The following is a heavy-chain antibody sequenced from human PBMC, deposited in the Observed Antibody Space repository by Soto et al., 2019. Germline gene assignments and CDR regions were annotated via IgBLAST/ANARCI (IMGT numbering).Heavy chain of an antibody. J-gene: IGHJ4*02. CDR2: ISSSSNYI. V-gene: IGHV3-21*01. CDR3: AKAGAQIYFDY. CDR1: GFTFSSYS. Sequence: GGSLRLSCAASGFTFSSYSMNWVRQAPGKGLEWVSSISSSSNYIYYADSVKGRFTISRDNAKNSLYLQMNSLRAEDTAVYYCAKAGAQIYFDYWGQGTLVTVSS. D-gene: IGHD1-26*01.